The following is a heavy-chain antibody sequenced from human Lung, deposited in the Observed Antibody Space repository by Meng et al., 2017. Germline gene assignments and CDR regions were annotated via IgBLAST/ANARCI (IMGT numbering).Heavy chain of an antibody. CDR3: ARSGYCSGSSCYGSFDS. V-gene: IGHV4-30-2*01. CDR2: ISHSGST. J-gene: IGHJ4*02. CDR1: GGSISSGGYS. D-gene: IGHD2-15*01. Sequence: QLQLQESGPGLVKPSQTLSLTCAFSGGSISSGGYSWSWIRQPPGKGLEWIGYISHSGSTYYNPSLKNRVTISVDRSKNQFSLRLTSVTAADTAVYSCARSGYCSGSSCYGSFDSWGQGTLVTVSS.